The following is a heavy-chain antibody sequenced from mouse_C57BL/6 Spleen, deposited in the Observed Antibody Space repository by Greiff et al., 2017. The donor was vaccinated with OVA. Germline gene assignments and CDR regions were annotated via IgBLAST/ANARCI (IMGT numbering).Heavy chain of an antibody. D-gene: IGHD2-4*01. V-gene: IGHV5-6*01. CDR1: GFTFSSYG. CDR2: ISSGGSYT. CDR3: ARHTMITTFYAMDY. Sequence: EVMLVESGGDLVKPGGSLKLSCAASGFTFSSYGMSWVRQTPDKRLEWVATISSGGSYTYYPDSVKGRFTISRDNAKNTLYLQMSSLKSEDTAMYYCARHTMITTFYAMDYWGQGTSVTVSS. J-gene: IGHJ4*01.